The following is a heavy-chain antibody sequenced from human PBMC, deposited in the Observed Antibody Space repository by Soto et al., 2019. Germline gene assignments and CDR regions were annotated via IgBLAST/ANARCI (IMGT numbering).Heavy chain of an antibody. V-gene: IGHV3-72*01. Sequence: ESGGGLVQPGGSLRLSCAASGLIFSDYHMDWVRQAPGKGLEWVGRIRRKANSYTTEYVASVKGRFTISRDDSKNSLYLQMNSLKSEDTAVYYCAMLGGWSGGSSGMDVWGQGTTVTVSS. D-gene: IGHD6-19*01. CDR2: IRRKANSYTT. CDR1: GLIFSDYH. CDR3: AMLGGWSGGSSGMDV. J-gene: IGHJ6*02.